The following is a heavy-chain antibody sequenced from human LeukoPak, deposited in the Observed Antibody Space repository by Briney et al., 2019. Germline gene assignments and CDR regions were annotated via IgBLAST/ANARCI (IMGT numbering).Heavy chain of an antibody. CDR2: IYGGGST. J-gene: IGHJ4*02. Sequence: PGGSLRLSCAASGFTVSSNYMSWVRQAPGKGLEWVSVIYGGGSTYYADSVKGRFTISRDNSKNTLYLQMNSLRAEDTAVYYCARATGAFGIDYWGQGTLVTVSS. CDR3: ARATGAFGIDY. D-gene: IGHD3-10*01. V-gene: IGHV3-53*01. CDR1: GFTVSSNY.